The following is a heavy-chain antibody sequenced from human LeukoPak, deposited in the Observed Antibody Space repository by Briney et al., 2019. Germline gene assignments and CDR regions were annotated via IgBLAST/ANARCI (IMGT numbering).Heavy chain of an antibody. J-gene: IGHJ4*02. V-gene: IGHV1-2*02. CDR2: INPNSGGT. D-gene: IGHD2-15*01. CDR3: ASLSGYCSGGSCNDY. CDR1: GYTFTGYY. Sequence: ASVKVSCKASGYTFTGYYMHWVRLAPGQGLEWMGWINPNSGGTNYAQKFQGRVTMTRDTSISTAYMELSRLRSDDTAVYYCASLSGYCSGGSCNDYWGQGTLVTVSS.